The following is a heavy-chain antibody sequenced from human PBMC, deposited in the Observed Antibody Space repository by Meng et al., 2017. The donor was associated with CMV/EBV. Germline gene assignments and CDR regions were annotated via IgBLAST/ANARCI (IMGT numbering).Heavy chain of an antibody. D-gene: IGHD1-20*01. CDR1: GFTFSSYW. V-gene: IGHV3-74*01. CDR2: INSDGSST. CDR3: AREPRGITGPYGMDV. Sequence: GESLKISCAASGFTFSSYWMHWVRQAPGKGLVWVLRINSDGSSTSYADSVKGRFTISRDNAKNTLYLQMNSLRAEDTAVYYCAREPRGITGPYGMDVWGQGTTVTVSS. J-gene: IGHJ6*02.